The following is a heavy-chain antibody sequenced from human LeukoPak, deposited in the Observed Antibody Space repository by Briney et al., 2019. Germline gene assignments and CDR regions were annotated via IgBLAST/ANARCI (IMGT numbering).Heavy chain of an antibody. D-gene: IGHD1-14*01. J-gene: IGHJ4*02. Sequence: GASVTVSFKSSGYTFTSYYMHWVRQAPGQGLELMGIINPSGGSTSYAQKFQGRVTITRDTSTSTVYMELSSLRSEDTAVYYCARARITHGDYWGQGTLVTVSS. CDR1: GYTFTSYY. V-gene: IGHV1-46*01. CDR2: INPSGGST. CDR3: ARARITHGDY.